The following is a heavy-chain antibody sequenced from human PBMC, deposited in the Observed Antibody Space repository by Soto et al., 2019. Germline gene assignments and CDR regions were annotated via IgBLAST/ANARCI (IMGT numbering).Heavy chain of an antibody. V-gene: IGHV4-4*07. CDR3: ARDHWTPVGGSGSYYFFDY. D-gene: IGHD3-10*01. CDR1: GGSISGFY. J-gene: IGHJ4*02. CDR2: IYSSGNT. Sequence: QVQLQESGPGLVKPSETLSLTCTVSGGSISGFYWTWIRQPAGRGLEWIGRIYSSGNTYYNPSLTSRVTMSVDTSKNQFSLKLTSVTSADTAVYFCARDHWTPVGGSGSYYFFDYWGQAALVTVSS.